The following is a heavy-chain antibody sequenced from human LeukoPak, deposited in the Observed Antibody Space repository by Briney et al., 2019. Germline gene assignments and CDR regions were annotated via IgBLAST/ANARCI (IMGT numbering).Heavy chain of an antibody. J-gene: IGHJ4*02. Sequence: GSLRLSCAASGFTFSDYYMSWIRQPPGKGLEWIGEINHSGSTNYNPSLKSRVTISVDTSKNQFSLKLSSVTAADTAVYYCARDLGYSYGYVGYWGQGTLVTVSS. V-gene: IGHV4-34*01. D-gene: IGHD5-18*01. CDR3: ARDLGYSYGYVGY. CDR2: INHSGST. CDR1: GFTFSDYY.